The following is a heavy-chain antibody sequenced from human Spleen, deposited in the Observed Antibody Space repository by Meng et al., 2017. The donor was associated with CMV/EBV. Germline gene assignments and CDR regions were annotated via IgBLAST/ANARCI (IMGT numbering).Heavy chain of an antibody. Sequence: SGPTLVKPGQTLTLTCSFSGFSLSTTGMGVAWIRQPPGKALEWLAVMYWNDDKRYSPSLKSRLTITKDTSKNQVVLTMTNMDPVDTATYYCAHRRRIAAHYGMDVWGQGTTVTVSS. CDR2: MYWNDDK. CDR3: AHRRRIAAHYGMDV. CDR1: GFSLSTTGMG. D-gene: IGHD6-6*01. J-gene: IGHJ6*02. V-gene: IGHV2-5*01.